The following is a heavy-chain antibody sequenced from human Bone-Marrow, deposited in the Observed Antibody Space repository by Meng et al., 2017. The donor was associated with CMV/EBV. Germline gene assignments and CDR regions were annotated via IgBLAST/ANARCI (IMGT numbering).Heavy chain of an antibody. V-gene: IGHV3-30*03. CDR2: ISYDGSNK. D-gene: IGHD5-18*01. CDR1: GFTFSSYS. Sequence: GGSLRLSCAASGFTFSSYSMNWVRQAPGKGLEWVAVISYDGSNKYYADSVKGRFTISRDNSKNTLYLQMNSLRAEDTAVYYCARGITASTVGEFYYWGQGTLVTVSS. J-gene: IGHJ4*02. CDR3: ARGITASTVGEFYY.